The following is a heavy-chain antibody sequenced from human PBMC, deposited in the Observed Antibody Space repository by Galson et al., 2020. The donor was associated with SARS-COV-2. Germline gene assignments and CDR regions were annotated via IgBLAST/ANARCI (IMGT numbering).Heavy chain of an antibody. D-gene: IGHD3-22*01. Sequence: ASVKVSCKASGYTFVNYGISWVRQAPGQGLEWMGWISVDNGNTNYAQKFQGRVTMTTDTSTSTAYMELRSLRSDDRAVYYCARVPYYDSSGYYYYYGMDVWGQGTKVTVSS. V-gene: IGHV1-18*01. CDR3: ARVPYYDSSGYYYYYGMDV. J-gene: IGHJ6*02. CDR2: ISVDNGNT. CDR1: GYTFVNYG.